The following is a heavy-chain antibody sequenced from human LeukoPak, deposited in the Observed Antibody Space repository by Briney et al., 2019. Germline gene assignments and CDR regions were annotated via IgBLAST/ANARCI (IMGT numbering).Heavy chain of an antibody. J-gene: IGHJ4*02. CDR1: GFTFSSYA. CDR2: ISYDGSNK. Sequence: GGSLRLSCAASGFTFSSYAMSWVRQAPGKGLEWVAVISYDGSNKYYADSVKGRFTISRDNSKNTVYLQMNSLRAEDTAVYYCAKDGVWSGSGVGYFDYWGQGTLVTVSS. CDR3: AKDGVWSGSGVGYFDY. V-gene: IGHV3-30*18. D-gene: IGHD3-3*01.